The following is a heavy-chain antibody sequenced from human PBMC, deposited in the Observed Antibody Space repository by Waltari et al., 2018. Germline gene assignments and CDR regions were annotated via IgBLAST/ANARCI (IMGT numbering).Heavy chain of an antibody. Sequence: QVQLVQSGAEVKKPGSSVKVSCKASGGTFSSYAISWVRQAPGQGLEWMGRIIPIFGTANYAQKFQGRVTITADKSTSTAYMELSSLRSEDTAVYYCVRDPPAGVVPHAFDIWGQGTMVTVSS. CDR2: IIPIFGTA. CDR3: VRDPPAGVVPHAFDI. D-gene: IGHD3-3*01. CDR1: GGTFSSYA. V-gene: IGHV1-69*08. J-gene: IGHJ3*02.